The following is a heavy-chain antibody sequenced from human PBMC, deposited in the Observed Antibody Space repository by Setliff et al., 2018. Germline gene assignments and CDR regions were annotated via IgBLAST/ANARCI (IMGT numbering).Heavy chain of an antibody. CDR3: TRGTGDYDY. CDR1: GYTFTSYY. J-gene: IGHJ4*02. CDR2: INPSGGST. V-gene: IGHV1-46*01. D-gene: IGHD3-16*01. Sequence: ASVKVSCKASGYTFTSYYMHGVRQAPGQGLEWMGIINPSGGSTSYAQKFQGSFTITRYTSASTAYMELSSLRSEDTAVYYCTRGTGDYDYWGQGTLVTVSS.